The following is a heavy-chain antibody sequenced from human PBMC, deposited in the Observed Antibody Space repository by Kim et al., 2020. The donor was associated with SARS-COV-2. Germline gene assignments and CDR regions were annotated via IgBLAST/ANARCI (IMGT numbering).Heavy chain of an antibody. Sequence: GESLKISCKGAGYSFTTYWIGWVRQKPGKGLEWMGIIFPADSDSRYSPSFQGQVTISADKSIRTAYLQWSSLKASDTAMYYCGRQAAVAGGNWFGPWGQGTLVTVSS. CDR1: GYSFTTYW. J-gene: IGHJ5*02. V-gene: IGHV5-51*01. D-gene: IGHD6-13*01. CDR3: GRQAAVAGGNWFGP. CDR2: IFPADSDS.